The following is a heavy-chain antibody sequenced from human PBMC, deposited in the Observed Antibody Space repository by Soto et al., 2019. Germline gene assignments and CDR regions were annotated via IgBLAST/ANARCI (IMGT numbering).Heavy chain of an antibody. D-gene: IGHD2-15*01. Sequence: VQLVESGGGLVQPGGSLRLSCTASGFTVSSKYMTWVRQAPGKGLEWVSLIQSGGTTYYADAVKGRFTISRDTSENTLQLQMDSLRVEDTAVYYCARDDVLCDAGRCYGIPLDVWAKGTTVTVSS. V-gene: IGHV3-66*01. CDR1: GFTVSSKY. J-gene: IGHJ6*04. CDR2: IQSGGTT. CDR3: ARDDVLCDAGRCYGIPLDV.